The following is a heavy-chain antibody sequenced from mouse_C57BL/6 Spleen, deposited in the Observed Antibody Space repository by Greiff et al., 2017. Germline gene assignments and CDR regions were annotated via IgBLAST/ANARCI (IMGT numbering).Heavy chain of an antibody. V-gene: IGHV1-52*01. CDR2: IDPSDSET. CDR3: ARSGYSHYFDY. Sequence: QVQLQQPGAELVRPGSSVKLSCKASGYTFTSYWMHWVKQRPIQGLEWIGNIDPSDSETHYNQKFKDKATLTVDKSSSTAYMQLSSLTSEDSAVYYCARSGYSHYFDYWGQGTTLTVSS. CDR1: GYTFTSYW. J-gene: IGHJ2*01. D-gene: IGHD2-3*01.